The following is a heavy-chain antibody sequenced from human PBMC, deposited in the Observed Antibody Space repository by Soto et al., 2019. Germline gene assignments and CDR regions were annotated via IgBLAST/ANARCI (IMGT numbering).Heavy chain of an antibody. Sequence: QVQLVQSGAEVKKPGSSVKVSCKASGGTFSSYAISWVRQAPGQGLEWMGGIIPIFGTANYAQKFQGRVTITADESTSTAYMELSSLRSEDTAVYYCARDTKDYGDYGFGLRWFDPWGQGTLVTVSS. V-gene: IGHV1-69*12. CDR1: GGTFSSYA. D-gene: IGHD4-17*01. CDR3: ARDTKDYGDYGFGLRWFDP. J-gene: IGHJ5*02. CDR2: IIPIFGTA.